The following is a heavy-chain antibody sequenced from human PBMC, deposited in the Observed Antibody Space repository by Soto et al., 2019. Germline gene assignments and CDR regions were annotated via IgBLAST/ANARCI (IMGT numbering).Heavy chain of an antibody. CDR3: ARVSNYDILTGPFDP. CDR2: IIPIFGTA. Sequence: SVKVSCKASGGTFSSYAISWVRQATGQGLEWMRGIIPIFGTANNAQKFQGRDTITADKSTSTAYMELSSLRSEDTAVYYCARVSNYDILTGPFDPWGQGTLVTVSS. D-gene: IGHD3-9*01. J-gene: IGHJ5*02. V-gene: IGHV1-69*06. CDR1: GGTFSSYA.